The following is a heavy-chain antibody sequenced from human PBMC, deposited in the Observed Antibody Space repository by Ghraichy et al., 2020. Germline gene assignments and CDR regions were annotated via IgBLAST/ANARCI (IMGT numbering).Heavy chain of an antibody. Sequence: LSLTCTASGFSFSSFTMNWVRQAPGKGLEWVSYIGPSSTTTRYADSVKGRFTISRDNAKNSLYLQMTSLRAEDTAVYYCVRDLNWNLDYWGQGTLVTVSS. CDR2: IGPSSTTT. D-gene: IGHD1-1*01. CDR3: VRDLNWNLDY. CDR1: GFSFSSFT. V-gene: IGHV3-48*01. J-gene: IGHJ4*02.